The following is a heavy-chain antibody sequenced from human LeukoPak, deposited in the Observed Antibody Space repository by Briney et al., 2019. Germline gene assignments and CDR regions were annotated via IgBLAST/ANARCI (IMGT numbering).Heavy chain of an antibody. CDR1: GGSISRSSYY. D-gene: IGHD2-15*01. CDR3: ASGGSVRYYYYYMDV. Sequence: PSETLSLTCTVSGGSISRSSYYWGWIRQPPGKGLEWIGSIYYSGSTYYNPSLKSRVTISVDTSKNQFSLKLSSVTAADTAVYYCASGGSVRYYYYYMDVWGKGTTVTVSS. CDR2: IYYSGST. J-gene: IGHJ6*03. V-gene: IGHV4-39*01.